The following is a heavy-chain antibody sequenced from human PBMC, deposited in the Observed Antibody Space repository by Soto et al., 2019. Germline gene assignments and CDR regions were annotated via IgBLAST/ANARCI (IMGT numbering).Heavy chain of an antibody. J-gene: IGHJ3*01. CDR1: WCTFSTYA. V-gene: IGHV3-23*01. D-gene: IGHD4-17*01. Sequence: GGSLRLSWSAAWCTFSTYAISWVRQAPGKGLEWVSAISGSAEITYYADSVKGRFTISRDNSINMLYLQMNSLRTEDTAVYYCAHPRGYGVFDAYDFWGQGAMVTV. CDR3: AHPRGYGVFDAYDF. CDR2: ISGSAEIT.